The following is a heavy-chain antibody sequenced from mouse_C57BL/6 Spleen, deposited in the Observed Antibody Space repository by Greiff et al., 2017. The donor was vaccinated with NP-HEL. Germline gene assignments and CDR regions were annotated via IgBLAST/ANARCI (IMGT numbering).Heavy chain of an antibody. CDR1: GYTFTSYG. J-gene: IGHJ2*01. CDR2: IYPRSGNT. CDR3: AREGITTVVAHYFDY. V-gene: IGHV1-81*01. Sequence: QVQLQQSGAELARPGASVKLSCKASGYTFTSYGISWVKQRTGQGLEWIGEIYPRSGNTYYNEKFKGKATLTADKSSSTAYMELRSLTSDDSAVYFWAREGITTVVAHYFDYWGQGTTLTVSS. D-gene: IGHD1-1*01.